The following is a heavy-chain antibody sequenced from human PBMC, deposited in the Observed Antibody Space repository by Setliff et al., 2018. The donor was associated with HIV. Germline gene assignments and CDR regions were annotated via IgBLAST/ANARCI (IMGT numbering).Heavy chain of an antibody. CDR3: ARVQTMAVAGTQYYYMDV. D-gene: IGHD6-19*01. CDR1: GYTFTGYY. CDR2: INPSGGTI. J-gene: IGHJ6*03. Sequence: ASVKVSCKASGYTFTGYYMHWVRQAPGQGLEWMGIINPSGGTISYAQKFQGRVTMTGDTSRSTVYMELSSLRSEDTAVYYCARVQTMAVAGTQYYYMDVWGKGTTVTVSS. V-gene: IGHV1-46*01.